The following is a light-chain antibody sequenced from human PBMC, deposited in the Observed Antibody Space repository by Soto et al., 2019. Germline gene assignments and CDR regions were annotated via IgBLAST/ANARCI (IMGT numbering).Light chain of an antibody. V-gene: IGKV1-39*01. CDR2: AAS. CDR1: QTINNY. Sequence: DIQMTQSPSSLSASVGDRVTITCRASQTINNYVSWYQQKPGKAPKSLIYAASTLQRGVPTRFSGSGSGTDFTLTINSLQLEDSAIYYCQQSAKIPRTFGQGTKVEI. CDR3: QQSAKIPRT. J-gene: IGKJ1*01.